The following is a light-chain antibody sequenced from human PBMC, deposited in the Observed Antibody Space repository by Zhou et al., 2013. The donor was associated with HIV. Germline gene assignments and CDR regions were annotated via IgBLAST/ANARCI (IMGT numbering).Light chain of an antibody. V-gene: IGKV1-33*01. CDR2: GAS. CDR1: HDITNN. CDR3: QQYDNFPLT. J-gene: IGKJ4*01. Sequence: DIQMTQSPSSLSASVGDRVTITCQASHDITNNLNWHQQKPGKAPKLLIYGASNLETGVPSRFSGSGTGTHFTFTISSLQPEDFATYYCQQYDNFPLTFGRRDRG.